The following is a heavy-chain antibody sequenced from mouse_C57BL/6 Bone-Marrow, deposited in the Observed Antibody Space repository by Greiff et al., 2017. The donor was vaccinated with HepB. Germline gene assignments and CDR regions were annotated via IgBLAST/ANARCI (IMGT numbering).Heavy chain of an antibody. V-gene: IGHV1-54*01. CDR1: GYAFTNYL. J-gene: IGHJ1*03. D-gene: IGHD2-3*01. Sequence: QVQLQQSGAELVRPGTSVKVSCKASGYAFTNYLIEWVKQRPGQGLEWIGVINPGSGGTNYNEKFKGKATLTADKSSSTAYMQLSSLTSEDSAVYFCARNYDGYYVPHWYFDVWGTGTTVTVSS. CDR2: INPGSGGT. CDR3: ARNYDGYYVPHWYFDV.